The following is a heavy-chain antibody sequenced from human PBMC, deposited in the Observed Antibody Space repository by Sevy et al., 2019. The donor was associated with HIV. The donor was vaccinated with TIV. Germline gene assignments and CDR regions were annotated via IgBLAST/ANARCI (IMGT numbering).Heavy chain of an antibody. CDR3: ATARTDYYDSSGYYGMDV. D-gene: IGHD3-22*01. Sequence: ASVKVSCKVSGYTLTELSMHWVRQAPGKGLEWMGGFDPEDGETIYAQKFQGRVTMTEDTSTDTAYMELSSLRSEDTAVYYCATARTDYYDSSGYYGMDVWGHGTTVTVSS. J-gene: IGHJ6*02. V-gene: IGHV1-24*01. CDR1: GYTLTELS. CDR2: FDPEDGET.